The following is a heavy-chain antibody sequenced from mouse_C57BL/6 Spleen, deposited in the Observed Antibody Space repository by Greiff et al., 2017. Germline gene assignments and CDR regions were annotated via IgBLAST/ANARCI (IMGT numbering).Heavy chain of an antibody. CDR1: GFTFSNYW. CDR2: IRLKSDNYAT. J-gene: IGHJ3*01. D-gene: IGHD2-5*01. V-gene: IGHV6-3*01. CDR3: TRSNPWFAY. Sequence: EVQLVESGGGLVQPGGSMKLSCVASGFTFSNYWMNWVRQSPEKGLEWVAQIRLKSDNYATHYAESVKGRFTISRDDSKSSVYLQMNNLRAEDTGIYYCTRSNPWFAYWGQGTLVTVSA.